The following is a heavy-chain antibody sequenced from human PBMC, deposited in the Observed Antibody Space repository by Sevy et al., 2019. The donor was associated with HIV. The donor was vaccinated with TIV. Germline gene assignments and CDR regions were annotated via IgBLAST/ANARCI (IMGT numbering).Heavy chain of an antibody. CDR1: GFTFDDYA. V-gene: IGHV3-9*01. Sequence: GGSLRLSCAASGFTFDDYAMHWVRQAPGKGLEWVSGIGWNSDIIAYAYSVMGRFTISRDNAKNSLYLQMNSLRAEDTALYYCVKDMDPRYVYYYMDVWGKGTTVTVSS. D-gene: IGHD5-12*01. CDR3: VKDMDPRYVYYYMDV. J-gene: IGHJ6*03. CDR2: IGWNSDII.